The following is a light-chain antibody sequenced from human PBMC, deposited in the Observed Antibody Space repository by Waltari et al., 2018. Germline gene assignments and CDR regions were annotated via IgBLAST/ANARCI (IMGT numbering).Light chain of an antibody. CDR2: VNSDGSH. V-gene: IGLV4-69*01. CDR1: SGHSSNI. J-gene: IGLJ3*02. Sequence: QLVLTQSPSASASLGASVKLTCPLSSGHSSNIIAWLQQQPEKGPRYLMKVNSDGSHSKGDEIPDRFSGSSYGAERYLTISTVQSEDEADYYCQTGGHGTWVFGGGTKLTVL. CDR3: QTGGHGTWV.